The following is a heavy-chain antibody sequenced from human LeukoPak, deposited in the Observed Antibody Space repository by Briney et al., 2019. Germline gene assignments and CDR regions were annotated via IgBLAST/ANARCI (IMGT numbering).Heavy chain of an antibody. CDR2: ISSSSSYI. CDR1: GFTFSSYS. J-gene: IGHJ3*02. Sequence: PGGSLRLSCAASGFTFSSYSMNWVRQAPGKGLEWVSSISSSSSYIYYADSVKGRFTISRDNAKNSLYLQMNSLRAEDTAVYNCARDPPYQLTVVDAFDIWGQGTMVTVSS. CDR3: ARDPPYQLTVVDAFDI. V-gene: IGHV3-21*01. D-gene: IGHD2-2*01.